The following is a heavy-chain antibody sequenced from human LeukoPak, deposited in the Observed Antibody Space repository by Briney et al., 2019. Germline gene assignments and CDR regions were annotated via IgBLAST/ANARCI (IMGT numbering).Heavy chain of an antibody. D-gene: IGHD3-10*01. Sequence: GGSLRLSCAASRFTFSSYSMNWVRQAPGKGLEWVSYISSSSGTIYYADSVKGRFTISRDNAKNSLYLQMNSLRAEDTAVYYCARDNLYYYGSGSYDAFDIWGQGTMVTVSS. CDR3: ARDNLYYYGSGSYDAFDI. J-gene: IGHJ3*02. V-gene: IGHV3-48*01. CDR1: RFTFSSYS. CDR2: ISSSSGTI.